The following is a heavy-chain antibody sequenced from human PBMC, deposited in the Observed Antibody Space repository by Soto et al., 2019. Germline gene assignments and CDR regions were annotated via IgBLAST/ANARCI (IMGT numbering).Heavy chain of an antibody. D-gene: IGHD1-26*01. CDR2: IIPIFGTA. J-gene: IGHJ6*02. V-gene: IGHV1-69*06. Sequence: QVQLVQSGAEVKKPGSSVKVSCKASGGTFSSYAISWVRQAPGQGLEWMGGIIPIFGTANYAQKFQGRVKITADKSTSTAYMELSSLRSEDTAVYYCASVRSGTMGTYYYGMDVWGQGTTVTVSS. CDR1: GGTFSSYA. CDR3: ASVRSGTMGTYYYGMDV.